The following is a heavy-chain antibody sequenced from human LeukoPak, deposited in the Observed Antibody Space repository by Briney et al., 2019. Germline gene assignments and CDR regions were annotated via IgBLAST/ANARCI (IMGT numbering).Heavy chain of an antibody. J-gene: IGHJ5*02. CDR3: ARDGSGYYFWFDP. CDR1: GGSISSHY. V-gene: IGHV4-59*11. Sequence: SETLSLTCTVSGGSISSHYWSWIRQPPGKGLEWIGYIYYSGSTNYNPSLKSRVTISVDTSKNQFSLKLSSVAAADTAVYYCARDGSGYYFWFDPWGQGTLVTVSS. CDR2: IYYSGST. D-gene: IGHD3-22*01.